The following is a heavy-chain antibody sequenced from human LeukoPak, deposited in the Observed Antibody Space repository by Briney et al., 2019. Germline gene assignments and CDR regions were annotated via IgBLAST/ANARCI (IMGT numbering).Heavy chain of an antibody. J-gene: IGHJ5*01. V-gene: IGHV4-61*03. Sequence: PSETLSLTCAVSGASVSRSRYHWMWIRQPPGKGLEFNAIVVYNGDTDYKPSLWTRVTISLTTSSNHFFLTLRSVTTADKAFSNCVSLAESESGRGSWG. CDR2: VVYNGDT. CDR3: VSLAESESGRGS. CDR1: GASVSRSRYH. D-gene: IGHD5-24*01.